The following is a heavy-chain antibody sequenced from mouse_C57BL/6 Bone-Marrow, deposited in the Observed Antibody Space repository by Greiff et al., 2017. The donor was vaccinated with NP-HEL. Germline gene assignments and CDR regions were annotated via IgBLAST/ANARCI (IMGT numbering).Heavy chain of an antibody. V-gene: IGHV1-50*01. J-gene: IGHJ1*03. CDR3: AKTGVYYYGSSYWYFDV. CDR2: IDPSDIFP. CDR1: GYTFTSYW. D-gene: IGHD1-1*01. Sequence: QVHVKQPGAELVKPGASVKLSCKASGYTFTSYWMQWVKQRPGQGLEWIGEIDPSDIFPNYIQKFKGKATLTVDTSSSTAYIQLSSLTSEDSAVYYCAKTGVYYYGSSYWYFDVWGTGTTVTVSS.